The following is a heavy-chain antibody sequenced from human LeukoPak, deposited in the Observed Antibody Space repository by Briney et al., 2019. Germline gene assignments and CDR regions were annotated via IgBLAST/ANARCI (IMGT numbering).Heavy chain of an antibody. J-gene: IGHJ6*04. CDR1: GFTFSSYW. CDR3: ARGRYYGPVNYNYYGLDV. V-gene: IGHV3-74*01. D-gene: IGHD3-10*01. Sequence: QTGGSPRLSCAASGFTFSSYWMHWVRQAPGKGLVWVSRINSDGSTTNYAYSVKGRFTISRYKSKNTVDIEINSVRGEDTAVYYCARGRYYGPVNYNYYGLDVWGKGTTVSVSS. CDR2: INSDGSTT.